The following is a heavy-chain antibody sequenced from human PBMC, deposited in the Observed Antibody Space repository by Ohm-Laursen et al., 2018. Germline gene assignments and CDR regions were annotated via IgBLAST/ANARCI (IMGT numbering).Heavy chain of an antibody. CDR3: ARGGVVPYYYYGMDV. J-gene: IGHJ6*02. V-gene: IGHV3-7*03. CDR1: GFTFSSYW. Sequence: SLRLSCAASGFTFSSYWMSWVRQAPGKGLEWVANIKQDGSEKYYVDSVKGRFTISRDNAKNSLYLQMNSLRAEDTALYYCARGGVVPYYYYGMDVWGQGTTVTVSS. CDR2: IKQDGSEK. D-gene: IGHD3-16*01.